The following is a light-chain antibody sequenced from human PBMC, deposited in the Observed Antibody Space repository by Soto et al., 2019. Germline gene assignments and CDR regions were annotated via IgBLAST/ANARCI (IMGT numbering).Light chain of an antibody. V-gene: IGLV2-14*01. J-gene: IGLJ3*02. CDR2: EVS. CDR3: SSHTSTSTWV. CDR1: SSDVGGYNY. Sequence: QSVLTQPASVSGSPGQSITISCTGASSDVGGYNYVSWYQQHPGKAPKLMISEVSNRPSGVSNRFSGSKSGNTASLTISGLQAQDEADYYCSSHTSTSTWVFGGGTKVTVL.